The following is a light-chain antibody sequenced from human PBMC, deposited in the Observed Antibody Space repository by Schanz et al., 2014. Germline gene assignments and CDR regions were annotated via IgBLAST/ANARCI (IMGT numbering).Light chain of an antibody. CDR3: QHYSLSPL. J-gene: IGKJ1*01. Sequence: DIVLTQFPDTLSLSPGERATLSCRASQSVSSNLAWYQQKPGQAPRLLIYGASSRATGIPDRFSGSGSGTDFTLTISRLEPEDFAVYYCQHYSLSPLFGQGTKVDI. CDR2: GAS. CDR1: QSVSSN. V-gene: IGKV3-20*01.